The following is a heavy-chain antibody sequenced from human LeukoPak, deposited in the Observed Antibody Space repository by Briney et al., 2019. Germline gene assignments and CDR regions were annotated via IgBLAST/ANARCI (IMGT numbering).Heavy chain of an antibody. D-gene: IGHD3-10*02. Sequence: GGSLRLSCAASGFTFSSYEMNWVRQAPGKGLEWVSYISSSGSTIYYADSVKGRFTISRDNAKNSLYLQMNSLRAEDTAVYYCAKDRTMFSGDDAFDIWGQGTMVTVSS. CDR3: AKDRTMFSGDDAFDI. V-gene: IGHV3-48*03. J-gene: IGHJ3*02. CDR1: GFTFSSYE. CDR2: ISSSGSTI.